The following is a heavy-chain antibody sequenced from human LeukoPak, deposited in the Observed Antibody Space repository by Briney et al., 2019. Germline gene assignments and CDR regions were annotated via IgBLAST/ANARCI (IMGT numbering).Heavy chain of an antibody. CDR1: GGSISSGDYY. CDR3: ARHEEVGYSSLYYFDY. Sequence: PSQTLSLTCTVSGGSISSGDYYWSWIRQPPGKGLEWIGYIYYSGSTYYNPSLKSRVTISVDTSKNQFSLKLSSVTAADTAVYYCARHEEVGYSSLYYFDYWGQGTLVTVSS. V-gene: IGHV4-30-4*01. CDR2: IYYSGST. J-gene: IGHJ4*02. D-gene: IGHD6-13*01.